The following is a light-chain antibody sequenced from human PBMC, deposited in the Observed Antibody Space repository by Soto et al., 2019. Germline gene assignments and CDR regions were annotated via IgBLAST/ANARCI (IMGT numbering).Light chain of an antibody. V-gene: IGKV2-28*01. CDR2: LGS. CDR1: QSLLHSNGNDF. Sequence: EIVMTQSPLSLPATPGEPASISCRSSQSLLHSNGNDFLEWYLQKPGQSPQLLIYLGSNRASGVPDGVSGSGSGTDFTLKISRVEAEDVGVYYCMQALQTPFTFGPGTKVDIK. CDR3: MQALQTPFT. J-gene: IGKJ3*01.